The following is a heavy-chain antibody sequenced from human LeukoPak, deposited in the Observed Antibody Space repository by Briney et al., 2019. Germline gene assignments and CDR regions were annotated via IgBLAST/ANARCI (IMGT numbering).Heavy chain of an antibody. Sequence: SETLSLTCTVSGGSISSGGYYWSWIRQPPGKGLEWIGHIYHSGSTYYNPSLKSRVTISVDTSKNQFSLKLSSVTAADTAVYYCARRFDFWSGYYNYWGQGTLVTVSS. D-gene: IGHD3-3*01. CDR3: ARRFDFWSGYYNY. CDR2: IYHSGST. J-gene: IGHJ4*02. CDR1: GGSISSGGYY. V-gene: IGHV4-30-2*01.